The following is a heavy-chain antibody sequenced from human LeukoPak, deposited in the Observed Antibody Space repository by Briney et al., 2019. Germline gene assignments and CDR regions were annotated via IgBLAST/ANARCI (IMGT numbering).Heavy chain of an antibody. Sequence: ASVKVSCKASGYTFTSYYMHWVRQAPGQGLEWMGIINPSGCGTSYAQKFQGRVTMTRDTSTSTVYMELSSLRSEDTAVYYCARALYYDSSGYAPTLAYYFDYWGQGTLVTVSS. CDR1: GYTFTSYY. D-gene: IGHD3-22*01. CDR2: INPSGCGT. V-gene: IGHV1-46*01. J-gene: IGHJ4*02. CDR3: ARALYYDSSGYAPTLAYYFDY.